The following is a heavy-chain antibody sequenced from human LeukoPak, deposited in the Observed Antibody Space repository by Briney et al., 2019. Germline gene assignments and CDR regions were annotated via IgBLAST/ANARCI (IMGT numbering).Heavy chain of an antibody. CDR1: GGSFSGYY. CDR3: ARGHKLYYDFWSGYFLDY. D-gene: IGHD3-3*01. Sequence: SETLSLTCAVYGGSFSGYYWSWIRQPPGKGLEWIGEINHSGSTNYNPSLKSRVTIPVDTSKNQFSLKLSSVTAADTAVYYCARGHKLYYDFWSGYFLDYWGQGTLVTVSS. CDR2: INHSGST. V-gene: IGHV4-34*01. J-gene: IGHJ4*02.